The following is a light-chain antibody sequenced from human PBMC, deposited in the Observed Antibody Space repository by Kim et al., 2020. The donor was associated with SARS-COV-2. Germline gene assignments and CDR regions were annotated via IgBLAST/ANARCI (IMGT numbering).Light chain of an antibody. CDR2: DTS. V-gene: IGKV3-20*01. CDR3: QQYGSSPIT. J-gene: IGKJ5*01. CDR1: QSVRSTD. Sequence: EIVLTQSPGTLALSPGERATLSCRASQSVRSTDFAWYQQRPGQSPRLLIYDTSLRTTGFPDRFVASGSGTDFTLTISRLEPEDFAVYYCQQYGSSPITFGQGTRLEIK.